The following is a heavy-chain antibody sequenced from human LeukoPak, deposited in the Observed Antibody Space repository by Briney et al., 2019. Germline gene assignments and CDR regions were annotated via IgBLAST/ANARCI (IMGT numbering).Heavy chain of an antibody. J-gene: IGHJ4*02. Sequence: SETLPLTCTVSGGSISSYYWSWIRQPPGRGLEWIGYIYYSGSTNYNPSLKSRVTISVDTSKNQFSLKLSSATAADTAVYYCARRQRYCSGGSCTYYFDYWGQGALVTVSS. V-gene: IGHV4-59*01. CDR3: ARRQRYCSGGSCTYYFDY. CDR2: IYYSGST. D-gene: IGHD2-15*01. CDR1: GGSISSYY.